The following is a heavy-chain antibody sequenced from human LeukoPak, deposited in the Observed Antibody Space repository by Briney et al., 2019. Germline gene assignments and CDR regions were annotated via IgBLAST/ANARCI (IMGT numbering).Heavy chain of an antibody. D-gene: IGHD2-2*01. Sequence: GGSLRLSCEASRFTFSSSAMTWVRQAPGKGLEWVSSISIDVDKPYYADSVKGRVTISRDHSKTTLYLQMNSLRDEDTAVYYCAKFSRSYCSSTRCSKYFDYWGQATLVSVSS. V-gene: IGHV3-23*01. CDR1: RFTFSSSA. CDR3: AKFSRSYCSSTRCSKYFDY. J-gene: IGHJ4*02. CDR2: ISIDVDKP.